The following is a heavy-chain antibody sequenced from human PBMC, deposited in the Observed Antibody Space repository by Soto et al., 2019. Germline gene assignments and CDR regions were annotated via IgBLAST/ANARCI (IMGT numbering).Heavy chain of an antibody. CDR3: ARVGHITTDGMAV. CDR2: LIPFFGTS. J-gene: IGHJ6*02. V-gene: IGHV1-69*01. Sequence: QVQLVQSGAEVKKPGSSVKVSCEASGGTFSSYPINWVRQAPGQGLEWMGGLIPFFGTSNYAQKFQGRVTITADDSTSTAYMEMRSLRSEDTAVYYCARVGHITTDGMAVWGQGTTVTVSS. CDR1: GGTFSSYP. D-gene: IGHD1-26*01.